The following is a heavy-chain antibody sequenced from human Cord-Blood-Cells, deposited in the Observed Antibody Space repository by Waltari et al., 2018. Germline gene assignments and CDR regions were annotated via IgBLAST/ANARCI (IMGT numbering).Heavy chain of an antibody. V-gene: IGHV3-7*01. CDR2: IKQDGSEK. D-gene: IGHD3-3*01. CDR3: ARDGIDFWSGFDY. CDR1: GFTFSSFW. Sequence: EVQLVESGGGLVQPGGSLRLSCAASGFTFSSFWMRWVRQAPGKGLEWVANIKQDGSEKYYVDSVKGRFTISRDNAKNSLYLQMNSLRAEDTAVYYCARDGIDFWSGFDYWGQGTLVTVSS. J-gene: IGHJ4*02.